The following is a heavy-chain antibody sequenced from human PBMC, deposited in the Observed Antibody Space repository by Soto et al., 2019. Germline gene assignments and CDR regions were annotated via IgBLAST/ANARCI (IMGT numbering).Heavy chain of an antibody. Sequence: EVQLLESGGGLVQPGGSLTLSCAASGFTFTNYDMRWVRQPPGKGLEWVSVIRSRGGSTNYAGSVKGRFTVSRDNSKNTLYLQMNSLRAEDTAVYYCAKVFCSGGSCPTYDSYMDVWGRGTTVTVSS. V-gene: IGHV3-23*01. CDR2: IRSRGGST. D-gene: IGHD2-15*01. CDR3: AKVFCSGGSCPTYDSYMDV. CDR1: GFTFTNYD. J-gene: IGHJ6*03.